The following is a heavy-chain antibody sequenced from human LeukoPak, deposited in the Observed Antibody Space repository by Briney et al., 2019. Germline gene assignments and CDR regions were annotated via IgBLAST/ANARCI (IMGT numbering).Heavy chain of an antibody. CDR1: GYTFTSYG. D-gene: IGHD2-2*01. CDR3: ARDLLAYQLLPRNWFDP. J-gene: IGHJ5*02. CDR2: ISAYNGNT. Sequence: GASVTVSCKASGYTFTSYGISWVRQAPGQGLEGMGWISAYNGNTNYAQKLQGRVTMTTDTSTSTAYMELRSLRSDDAAVYYCARDLLAYQLLPRNWFDPWGQGTLVTVSS. V-gene: IGHV1-18*01.